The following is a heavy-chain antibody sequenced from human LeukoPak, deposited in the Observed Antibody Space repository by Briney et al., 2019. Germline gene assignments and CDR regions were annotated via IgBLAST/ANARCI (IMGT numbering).Heavy chain of an antibody. CDR2: IHHTGST. J-gene: IGHJ4*02. CDR1: DGSISTYY. CDR3: ARHRTGDAYNPLDY. D-gene: IGHD5-24*01. V-gene: IGHV4-59*08. Sequence: SETLSLTCTVSDGSISTYYWSCIRQPPGKELEWMAYIHHTGSTNSNLSLKSRVTISIDTSKNQFSLKLSSVTAADTAVYYCARHRTGDAYNPLDYWGQGTLVTVSS.